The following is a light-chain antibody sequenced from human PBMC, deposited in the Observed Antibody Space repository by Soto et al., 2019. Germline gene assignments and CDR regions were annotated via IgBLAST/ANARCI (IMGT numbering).Light chain of an antibody. J-gene: IGKJ1*01. Sequence: DLQLPQSPSPPAASVGDRVTITFRASQSISSWLAWYQQKPGKAPKLLIYDVSSLESGVPSRFSGSGSGTEFTLTISSLQPDDFATYYCQQYNTFWTFGQGTKVDI. CDR3: QQYNTFWT. CDR2: DVS. CDR1: QSISSW. V-gene: IGKV1-5*01.